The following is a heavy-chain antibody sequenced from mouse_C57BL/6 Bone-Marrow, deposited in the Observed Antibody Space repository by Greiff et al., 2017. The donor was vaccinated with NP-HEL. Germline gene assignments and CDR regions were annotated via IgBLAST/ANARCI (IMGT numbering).Heavy chain of an antibody. CDR2: INPSNGGT. J-gene: IGHJ4*01. CDR1: GYTFTSYW. CDR3: AREVITTRYYYAMDY. Sequence: QVQLQQPGTELVKPGASVKLSCKASGYTFTSYWMHWVKQRPGQGLEWIGNINPSNGGTNYNEKFKSKATLTVDKSSSTAYMQLSSLTSEDSAVYYCAREVITTRYYYAMDYWGQGTSVTVSS. V-gene: IGHV1-53*01. D-gene: IGHD2-4*01.